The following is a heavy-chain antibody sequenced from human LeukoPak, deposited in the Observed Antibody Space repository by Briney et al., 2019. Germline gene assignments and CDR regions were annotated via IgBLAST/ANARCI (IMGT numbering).Heavy chain of an antibody. J-gene: IGHJ3*02. Sequence: GGSLRLSCAASGFTFSSYSMNWVRQAPGKGLEWVSSISSSSSYIYYADSVKGRFTISRDNAKHSLYLQMNSLRAEDTAVYYCARDSRDSSSWFDAFDIWGQGTMVTVSS. CDR2: ISSSSSYI. CDR1: GFTFSSYS. V-gene: IGHV3-21*01. D-gene: IGHD6-13*01. CDR3: ARDSRDSSSWFDAFDI.